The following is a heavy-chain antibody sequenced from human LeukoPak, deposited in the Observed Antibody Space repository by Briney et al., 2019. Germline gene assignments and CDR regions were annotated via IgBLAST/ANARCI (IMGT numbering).Heavy chain of an antibody. Sequence: PGGSLRLSCAASGFTFSSYSMNWVRQAPGKGLEWVSSISSSSSYIYYADSVKGRFTISRDNAKNSLYLQMNSLRAEDTAVYYCARDSGYDWAPQYYYYYYMDVWGKGTTVTVSS. CDR1: GFTFSSYS. CDR2: ISSSSSYI. J-gene: IGHJ6*03. V-gene: IGHV3-21*01. D-gene: IGHD5-12*01. CDR3: ARDSGYDWAPQYYYYYYMDV.